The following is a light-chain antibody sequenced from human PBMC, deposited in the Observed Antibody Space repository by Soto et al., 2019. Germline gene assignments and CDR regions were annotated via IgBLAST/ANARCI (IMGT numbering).Light chain of an antibody. CDR3: QHHSNWPPIT. CDR2: DAS. Sequence: EIVLTQSPFTLSLSPGEGVILSCRASQFIGNSLAWYQQRPGQAPKLLIYDASDMDTDIPRRFSGSGSATDFTLTISSLAPEDFAVSYCQHHSNWPPITFGQGTRLDIK. V-gene: IGKV3-11*01. CDR1: QFIGNS. J-gene: IGKJ5*01.